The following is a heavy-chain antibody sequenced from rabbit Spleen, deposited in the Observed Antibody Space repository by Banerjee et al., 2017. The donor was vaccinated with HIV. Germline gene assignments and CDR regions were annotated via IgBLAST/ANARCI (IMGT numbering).Heavy chain of an antibody. Sequence: QSLEESGGDLVKHGAALTLTCTASGFSFGSNAYMCWVRQAPGKGLEWIGCINAGSGATWYASWAKGRLTISKTSSTTATLQMTSLTGADMATYFCARDLTDVIGWNFGWWGPGTLVTVS. D-gene: IGHD1-1*01. CDR1: GFSFGSNAY. J-gene: IGHJ4*01. CDR3: ARDLTDVIGWNFGW. V-gene: IGHV1S40*01. CDR2: INAGSGAT.